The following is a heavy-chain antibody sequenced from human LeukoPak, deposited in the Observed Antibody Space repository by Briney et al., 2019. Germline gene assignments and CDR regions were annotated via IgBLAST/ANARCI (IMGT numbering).Heavy chain of an antibody. J-gene: IGHJ4*02. D-gene: IGHD6-13*01. CDR2: IYFGDSHT. Sequence: GESLKISCKGSGNRFTSYWIGWVRQMPGKGLEWMGIIYFGDSHTRYSPSFQGQVTISADKSISTAYLQWSSLKASDTAIYYCATSAGSSSSWEFDYWGQGTLVTVFS. CDR1: GNRFTSYW. CDR3: ATSAGSSSSWEFDY. V-gene: IGHV5-51*01.